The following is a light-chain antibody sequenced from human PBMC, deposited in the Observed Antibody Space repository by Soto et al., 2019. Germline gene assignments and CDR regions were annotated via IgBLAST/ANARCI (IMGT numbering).Light chain of an antibody. CDR1: QSLSSSF. CDR3: QQYGRSPLT. Sequence: EIVLTQSPGTLSLSPGERAILSCRASQSLSSSFLAWYQQKPGQAPRLLIYSSSNRATGIPDRFSGSGSGTDFTLTISRLKPADFAVYYCQQYGRSPLTFGGGTKVEIK. CDR2: SSS. V-gene: IGKV3-20*01. J-gene: IGKJ4*01.